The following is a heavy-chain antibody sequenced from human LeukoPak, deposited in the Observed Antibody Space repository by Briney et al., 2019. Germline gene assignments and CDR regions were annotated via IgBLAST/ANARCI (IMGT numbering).Heavy chain of an antibody. V-gene: IGHV3-30*02. Sequence: GGSLRLSCAASGFTFSSYGMHWVRQAPGKGLVRVAFIRYDGSNKYYADSVKGRFTISRDNSKNTLYLQMNSLRAEDTAVYYCAKGVEQRYYYYYMDVWGKGTTVTVSS. CDR1: GFTFSSYG. CDR2: IRYDGSNK. CDR3: AKGVEQRYYYYYMDV. J-gene: IGHJ6*03. D-gene: IGHD6-25*01.